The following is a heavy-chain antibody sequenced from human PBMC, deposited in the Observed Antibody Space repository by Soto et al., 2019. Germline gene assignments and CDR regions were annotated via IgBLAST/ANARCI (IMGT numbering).Heavy chain of an antibody. CDR1: GFSLSTSGMC. CDR2: IDWDDDK. CDR3: ARTRAALAHYYYYSYMDV. Sequence: SGPTLVNPTQTLTLTCTSSGFSLSTSGMCVSWIRQPPGKALEWLARIDWDDDKYYSTSLKTRLTISKDTSKNQVVLTMTNMDPVDTATYYCARTRAALAHYYYYSYMDVWGKGTTVTVSS. V-gene: IGHV2-70*11. J-gene: IGHJ6*03. D-gene: IGHD6-6*01.